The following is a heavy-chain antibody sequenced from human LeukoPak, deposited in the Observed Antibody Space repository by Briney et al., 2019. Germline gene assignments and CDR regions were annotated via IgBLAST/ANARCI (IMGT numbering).Heavy chain of an antibody. J-gene: IGHJ4*02. Sequence: GGSLRLSCAASGFTFSSYSMNWVRQAPGKGLEWVSYISTGSITTYYADSVKGRFTISRDNAKNSLYLQMNSLRAEDTAVYYCAITPVTGRFDYWGQGTLVTVSS. V-gene: IGHV3-48*01. D-gene: IGHD5-18*01. CDR3: AITPVTGRFDY. CDR1: GFTFSSYS. CDR2: ISTGSITT.